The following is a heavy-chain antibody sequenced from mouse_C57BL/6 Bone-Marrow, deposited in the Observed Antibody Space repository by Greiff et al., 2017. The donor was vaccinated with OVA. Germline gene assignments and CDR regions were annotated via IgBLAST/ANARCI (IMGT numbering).Heavy chain of an antibody. V-gene: IGHV6-3*01. D-gene: IGHD1-1*01. CDR1: GFTFSNYW. Sequence: EVKLMESGGGLVQPGGSMKLSCVASGFTFSNYWMNWVRQSPEKGLEWVAQIRLKSDNYATHYAESVKGRFTISRDDSKSSVYLQMNNLRAEDTGIYYCTEEFYYGSAYWGQGTLVTVSA. CDR3: TEEFYYGSAY. CDR2: IRLKSDNYAT. J-gene: IGHJ3*01.